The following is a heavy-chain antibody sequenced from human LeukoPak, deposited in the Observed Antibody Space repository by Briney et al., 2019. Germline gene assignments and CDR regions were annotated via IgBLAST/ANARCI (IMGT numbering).Heavy chain of an antibody. V-gene: IGHV4-59*08. CDR1: GGSISSYY. Sequence: PSETLSLTCTVSGGSISSYYWTWLRQPPGKGLEWVRYISYSGNTNHNPSLKSRVTMSVDTSKSQFSLKLNSVTAADTAVYYCACLSSNGRRAFDIWGQGTMVTVSS. J-gene: IGHJ3*02. D-gene: IGHD2-8*01. CDR2: ISYSGNT. CDR3: ACLSSNGRRAFDI.